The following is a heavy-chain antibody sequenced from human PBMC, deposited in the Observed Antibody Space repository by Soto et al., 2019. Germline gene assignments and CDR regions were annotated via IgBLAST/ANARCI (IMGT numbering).Heavy chain of an antibody. J-gene: IGHJ6*02. CDR3: ARDGAVVPAAIYYYYYGMDV. CDR2: ISSSSSTI. D-gene: IGHD2-2*01. CDR1: GFTFSSYS. V-gene: IGHV3-48*02. Sequence: GGSLRLSCAASGFTFSSYSMNWVRQAPGKGLEWVSYISSSSSTIYYADSVKGRFTISRDSAKNSLYLQMNSLRDEDTAVYYCARDGAVVPAAIYYYYYGMDVWGQGTTVTVSS.